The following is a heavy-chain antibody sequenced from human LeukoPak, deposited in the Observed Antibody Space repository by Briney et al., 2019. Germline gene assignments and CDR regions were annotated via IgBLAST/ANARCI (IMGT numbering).Heavy chain of an antibody. V-gene: IGHV3-21*01. J-gene: IGHJ6*03. D-gene: IGHD2-2*02. CDR2: ISSSSSYI. Sequence: PGGSLRLSCAASGFTFSSYSMNWVRQAPGKGLEWVSSISSSSSYIYYADSVKGRFTISRDNAKNSLYLQMNSLRAEDTAVYYCARDLYTSNYYYYYMDVWGKGTTVTVSS. CDR3: ARDLYTSNYYYYYMDV. CDR1: GFTFSSYS.